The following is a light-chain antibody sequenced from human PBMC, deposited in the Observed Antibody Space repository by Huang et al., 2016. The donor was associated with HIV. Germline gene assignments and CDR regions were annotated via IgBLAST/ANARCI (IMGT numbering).Light chain of an antibody. V-gene: IGKV3-15*01. Sequence: EIVMTQSPATLSVSPGERATLSCRASQSVSSNLAWDQQKPGQAPRLLIYGASTRATGIPARFSGTGSGTEFTLTISSLQSEDFAVYNCQQYNNWPHTFGQGTKLEIK. CDR2: GAS. J-gene: IGKJ2*01. CDR3: QQYNNWPHT. CDR1: QSVSSN.